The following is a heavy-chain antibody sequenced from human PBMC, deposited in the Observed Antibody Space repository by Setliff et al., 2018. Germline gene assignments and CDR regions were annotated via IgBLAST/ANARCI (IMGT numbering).Heavy chain of an antibody. CDR3: ASSGGNWHFDL. D-gene: IGHD2-15*01. CDR1: RFTFSGSS. V-gene: IGHV3-30*04. Sequence: PGGSLRLSCAASRFTFSGSSMHWVRQAQGKGLEWVAVISFDGSNKYYADSVKGRFTISRDSSRNTLYLQMNSLRAEDTAVYYCASSGGNWHFDLWGRGTLVTVSS. CDR2: ISFDGSNK. J-gene: IGHJ2*01.